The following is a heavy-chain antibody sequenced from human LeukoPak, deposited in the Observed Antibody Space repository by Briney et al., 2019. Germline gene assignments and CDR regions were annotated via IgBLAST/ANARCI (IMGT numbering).Heavy chain of an antibody. CDR1: EFTFSAYA. D-gene: IGHD6-13*01. Sequence: GGSLRLSCVASEFTFSAYAMTWVRQAPGKGLEWVSAISGDGVSIYYADSVKGRFTLSRDNSKNTVYLQMNSLRAEDMAMYYCARDRTEKNSSSWSNWFDPWGQGTLVTVSS. CDR2: ISGDGVSI. J-gene: IGHJ5*02. V-gene: IGHV3-23*01. CDR3: ARDRTEKNSSSWSNWFDP.